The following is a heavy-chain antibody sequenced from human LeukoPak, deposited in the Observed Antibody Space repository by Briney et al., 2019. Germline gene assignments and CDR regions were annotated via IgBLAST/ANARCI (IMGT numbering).Heavy chain of an antibody. D-gene: IGHD2-2*01. Sequence: APVKVSCKASGYTFTGYYMHWVRQAPGQGLEWMGWINPNSGGTNYAQKFQGRVTMTRDTSISTVYMELSRLRSDDTAVYYCATPSPYCSSTSCRTYNWFDPWGQGTLVTVSS. J-gene: IGHJ5*02. V-gene: IGHV1-2*02. CDR1: GYTFTGYY. CDR3: ATPSPYCSSTSCRTYNWFDP. CDR2: INPNSGGT.